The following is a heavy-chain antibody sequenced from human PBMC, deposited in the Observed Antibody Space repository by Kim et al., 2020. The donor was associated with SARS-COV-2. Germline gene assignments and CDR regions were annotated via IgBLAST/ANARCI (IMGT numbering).Heavy chain of an antibody. Sequence: SETLSLTCAVYGGSFSGYYWSWIRQPPGKGLEWIGEINHSGSTNYNPSLKSRVTISVDTSKNQFSLKLSSVTAADTAVYYCARRFDYWGQGTLVTVSS. CDR3: ARRFDY. CDR1: GGSFSGYY. J-gene: IGHJ4*02. CDR2: INHSGST. V-gene: IGHV4-34*01.